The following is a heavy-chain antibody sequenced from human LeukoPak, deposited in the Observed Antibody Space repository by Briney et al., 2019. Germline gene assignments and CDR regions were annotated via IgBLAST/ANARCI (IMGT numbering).Heavy chain of an antibody. CDR2: ISYDGGNE. D-gene: IGHD3-3*01. CDR1: GFIFSGYA. J-gene: IGHJ6*02. Sequence: GGSLRLSCAASGAASGFIFSGYAMHWVRQAPGKGLEWVAIISYDGGNECYAGSVRGRFIISRDNSRDTIYLQMSSLRVEDTAVYYCASGYDFWSGYPPAQYSMDVWGQGTTVTVSS. CDR3: ASGYDFWSGYPPAQYSMDV. V-gene: IGHV3-30-3*01.